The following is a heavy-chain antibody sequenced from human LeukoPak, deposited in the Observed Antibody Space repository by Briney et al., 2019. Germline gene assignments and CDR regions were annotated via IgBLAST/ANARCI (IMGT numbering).Heavy chain of an antibody. D-gene: IGHD2-15*01. CDR2: IKQDGSDK. V-gene: IGHV3-7*04. CDR3: ARIYCSGGSCTFDY. J-gene: IGHJ4*02. Sequence: QAGGSLRLSCAGSGFTFSSYWMTWVRQAPGKGLEWVASIKQDGSDKYYADSVKGRFTISRDNAKNSLYLQMNSLRAEDTPVYYCARIYCSGGSCTFDYWGQGTLATVSS. CDR1: GFTFSSYW.